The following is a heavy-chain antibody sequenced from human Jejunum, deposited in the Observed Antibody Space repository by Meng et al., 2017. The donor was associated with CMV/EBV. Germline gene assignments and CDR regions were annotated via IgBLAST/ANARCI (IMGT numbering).Heavy chain of an antibody. CDR2: IYAGGST. Sequence: VQLGGCGGGLVQPWGSLRPSCAASGFTVKSNYMGWVRQAPGKGLEWVSDIYAGGSTNYADSVKGRFTISRDNSKNTLYLQMNSLRAEDTAVYYCASPQLGVTKEFDYWGQGTLVTVSS. D-gene: IGHD7-27*01. J-gene: IGHJ4*02. V-gene: IGHV3-66*01. CDR1: GFTVKSNY. CDR3: ASPQLGVTKEFDY.